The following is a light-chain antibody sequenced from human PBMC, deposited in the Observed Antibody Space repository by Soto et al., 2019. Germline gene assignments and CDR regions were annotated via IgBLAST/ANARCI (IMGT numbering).Light chain of an antibody. CDR3: QQYGSSYT. CDR2: GAS. J-gene: IGKJ2*01. Sequence: EIVLTQSPGTLSLSPGERATLSCRASQSVSSSYLAWYQQKPGQAPRLLIYGASSRATGIPDRFSGSGSGTDVTLTISRLEPEDFAVYYCQQYGSSYTLGQGTKLEIK. V-gene: IGKV3-20*01. CDR1: QSVSSSY.